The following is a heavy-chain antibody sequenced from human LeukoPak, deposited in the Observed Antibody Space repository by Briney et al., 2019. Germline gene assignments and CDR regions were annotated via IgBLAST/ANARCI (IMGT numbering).Heavy chain of an antibody. CDR2: IYYSGST. V-gene: IGHV4-30-4*01. J-gene: IGHJ4*02. Sequence: EWIGYIYYSGSTYYNPSLKSRVIISVDTSKNQFSLKLSSVTAADTAVYYCARSIQLWLFDYWGQGTLVTVSS. CDR3: ARSIQLWLFDY. D-gene: IGHD5-18*01.